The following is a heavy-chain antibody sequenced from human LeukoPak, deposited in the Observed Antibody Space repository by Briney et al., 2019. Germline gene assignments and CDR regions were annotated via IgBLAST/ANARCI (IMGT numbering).Heavy chain of an antibody. J-gene: IGHJ5*02. CDR1: GGTFSSYA. V-gene: IGHV1-69*05. D-gene: IGHD2-2*03. CDR3: ARGGYCSSTSCYPLNWFDP. Sequence: SVKVSCKASGGTFSSYAISWVRQAPGQGLEWMGGIIPIFGTANYAQKFQGRVTMTTDTSTSTAYMELRSLRSDDTAVYYCARGGYCSSTSCYPLNWFDPWGQGTLVTVSS. CDR2: IIPIFGTA.